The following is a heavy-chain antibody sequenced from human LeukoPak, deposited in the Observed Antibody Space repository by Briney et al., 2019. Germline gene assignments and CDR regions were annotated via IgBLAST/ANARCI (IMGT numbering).Heavy chain of an antibody. CDR1: GFSLSTNGVG. Sequence: SGPTLVNPTQTLTLTCTFSGFSLSTNGVGVGWIRQPPGKALEWLALIYWDDDKRYSPSLKCRLTITKDTSKNQVVLTMSNMDPVDTATYYCGHRSSIAAAGDYFDYWGQGALVTVSS. V-gene: IGHV2-5*02. CDR2: IYWDDDK. J-gene: IGHJ4*02. D-gene: IGHD6-13*01. CDR3: GHRSSIAAAGDYFDY.